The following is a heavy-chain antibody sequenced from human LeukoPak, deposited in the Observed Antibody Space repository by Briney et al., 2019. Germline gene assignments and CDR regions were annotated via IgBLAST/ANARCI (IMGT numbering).Heavy chain of an antibody. Sequence: SETLSLTCTVSGGSISSSSYYWSWIRQPPGKGLEWIGYIYYSGSTNYNPSLKSRVTISVDTSKNQFSLKLSSVTAADTAVYYCARAVVVVPAAIRNYYYYMDVWGKGTTVTVSS. V-gene: IGHV4-61*01. J-gene: IGHJ6*03. CDR1: GGSISSSSYY. CDR3: ARAVVVVPAAIRNYYYYMDV. D-gene: IGHD2-2*02. CDR2: IYYSGST.